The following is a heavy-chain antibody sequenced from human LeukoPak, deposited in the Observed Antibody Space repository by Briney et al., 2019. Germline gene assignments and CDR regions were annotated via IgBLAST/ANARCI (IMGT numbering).Heavy chain of an antibody. V-gene: IGHV1-69*05. CDR3: ARSLVVPAAIRPNYYYYYYMDV. CDR2: IIPMFDSI. Sequence: ASVKVSCKASGGTFSSFPINWVRQAPGQGLEWMGRIIPMFDSIKYAQRFQGRVTITTDESTTTAYMELSSLRSEDTAVYYCARSLVVPAAIRPNYYYYYYMDVWGKGTTVTVSS. D-gene: IGHD2-2*02. J-gene: IGHJ6*03. CDR1: GGTFSSFP.